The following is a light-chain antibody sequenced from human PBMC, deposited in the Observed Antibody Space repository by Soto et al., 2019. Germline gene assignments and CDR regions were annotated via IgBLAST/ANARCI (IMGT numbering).Light chain of an antibody. CDR2: DAS. CDR3: QQYNTYVT. V-gene: IGKV1-33*01. Sequence: IQMTQAPSSLSASVGDRVTITCQASQDISNLLNWYQQKPGKAPRLLIYDASNLETGVPSRFSGSGSETEFTLTISSLQPDDSATYYCQQYNTYVTFGGGTKV. J-gene: IGKJ4*01. CDR1: QDISNL.